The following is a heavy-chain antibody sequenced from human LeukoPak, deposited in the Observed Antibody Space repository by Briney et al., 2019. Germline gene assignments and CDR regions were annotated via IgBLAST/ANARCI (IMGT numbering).Heavy chain of an antibody. D-gene: IGHD4-11*01. CDR3: ARAQDSNYGRFDN. V-gene: IGHV3-74*01. CDR2: ISSDGRST. J-gene: IGHJ4*02. Sequence: PGGSLRLSCAASGFTFSSYCMHWVRQAPGKGLVWVSLISSDGRSTTYADSVKGRFTISRDNAKNTLYLQMNSLSPEDTAVHYYARAQDSNYGRFDNWGQGTLVTVSS. CDR1: GFTFSSYC.